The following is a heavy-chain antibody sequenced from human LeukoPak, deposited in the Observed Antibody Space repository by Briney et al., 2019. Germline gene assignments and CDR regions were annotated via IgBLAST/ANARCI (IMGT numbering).Heavy chain of an antibody. CDR3: ARAPSEIGGYYPEYFRH. CDR1: GFTFSSYW. J-gene: IGHJ1*01. D-gene: IGHD3-22*01. CDR2: IKSDGRT. V-gene: IGHV3-74*01. Sequence: GGSLRLSCAASGFTFSSYWMHWVRQAPGKGLVWVSRIKSDGRTNYADSVKGRFTISRDNAKNTVSLQLNSLRAEDTGVYYCARAPSEIGGYYPEYFRHWGQGTLVTVSS.